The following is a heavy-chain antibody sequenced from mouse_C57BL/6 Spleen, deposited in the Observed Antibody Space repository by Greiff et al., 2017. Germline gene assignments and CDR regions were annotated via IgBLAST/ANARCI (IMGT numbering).Heavy chain of an antibody. J-gene: IGHJ4*01. V-gene: IGHV1-61*01. Sequence: VQLQQPGAELVRPGSSVKLSCKASGYTFTSYWMDWVKQRPGQGLEWIGNIYPSDSETHYNQKFKDKATLTVAKSSSTAYMQLSSLTSEDSAVYYCARSPYYYAMDYWGQGTSVTVSS. CDR1: GYTFTSYW. CDR3: ARSPYYYAMDY. CDR2: IYPSDSET.